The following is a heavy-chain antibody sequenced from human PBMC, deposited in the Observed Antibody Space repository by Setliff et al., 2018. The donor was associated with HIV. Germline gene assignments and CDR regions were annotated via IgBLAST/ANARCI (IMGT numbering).Heavy chain of an antibody. CDR2: ISRFFNTT. Sequence: GASVKVSCKASGDTYRNYAVNWVRQAPGQGLEWMGAISRFFNTTTYAHNFQGRVTITADESTSTGYMELRSLRSDDTAVYFCARGWGSPRDSQVRYISLDHWGHGSLVTVSS. J-gene: IGHJ4*01. D-gene: IGHD3-16*01. CDR3: ARGWGSPRDSQVRYISLDH. V-gene: IGHV1-69*13. CDR1: GDTYRNYA.